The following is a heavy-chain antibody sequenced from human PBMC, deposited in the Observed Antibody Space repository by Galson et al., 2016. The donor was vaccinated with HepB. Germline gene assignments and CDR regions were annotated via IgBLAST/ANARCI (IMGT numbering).Heavy chain of an antibody. CDR2: INHSGST. CDR3: ARGDNPDYDDYASAYYYMDD. Sequence: SETLSLTCAVYGGSFSGYYWSWIRQPPGKGLEWIGEINHSGSTNYNPSLKSRVTISVDTSKNQFSLKLSSVTAADTAVYYCARGDNPDYDDYASAYYYMDDWGKGTTVTVAS. J-gene: IGHJ6*03. V-gene: IGHV4-34*01. D-gene: IGHD4-17*01. CDR1: GGSFSGYY.